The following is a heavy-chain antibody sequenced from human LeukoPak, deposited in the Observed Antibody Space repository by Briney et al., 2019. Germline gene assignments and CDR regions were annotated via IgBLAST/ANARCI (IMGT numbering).Heavy chain of an antibody. Sequence: PGGSLRLSCAASGFIFDDYAMHWIRHAPGKGLEWVSSISWNSDNIKYVDSVKGRFTISRDNAKNSLYLQMNSLRAEDTAVYYCASGTYYFDYWGQGTLVTISS. V-gene: IGHV3-9*01. J-gene: IGHJ4*02. CDR3: ASGTYYFDY. D-gene: IGHD1-26*01. CDR1: GFIFDDYA. CDR2: ISWNSDNI.